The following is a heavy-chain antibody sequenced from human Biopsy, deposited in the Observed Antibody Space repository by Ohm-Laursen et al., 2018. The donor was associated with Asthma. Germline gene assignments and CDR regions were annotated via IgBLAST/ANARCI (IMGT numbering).Heavy chain of an antibody. CDR2: ISYDGNHK. D-gene: IGHD5-12*01. Sequence: SLRLSCTASGFSFDDCAMHWVRQAPGKGLEWVAVISYDGNHKFYEDSVKGRFTISGDNSKNTLYLQMNSLRTEDTAVYYCAKRRGYSGHDNDYWGQGTLVIVSS. V-gene: IGHV3-30*18. CDR1: GFSFDDCA. J-gene: IGHJ4*02. CDR3: AKRRGYSGHDNDY.